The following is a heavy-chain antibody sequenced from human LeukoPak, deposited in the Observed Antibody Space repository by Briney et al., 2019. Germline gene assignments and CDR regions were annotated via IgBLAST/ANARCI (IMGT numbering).Heavy chain of an antibody. CDR1: GLTFSSYG. Sequence: GGSLRLSCAASGLTFSSYGMHWVRQAPGKGLEWVAVIWYDGSNKYYADSVKGRFTISRDNSKNTLYLQMNSLRAEDTAVYYCASSSGYYPMGYWGQGTLVTVSS. V-gene: IGHV3-33*08. CDR3: ASSSGYYPMGY. D-gene: IGHD3-22*01. J-gene: IGHJ4*02. CDR2: IWYDGSNK.